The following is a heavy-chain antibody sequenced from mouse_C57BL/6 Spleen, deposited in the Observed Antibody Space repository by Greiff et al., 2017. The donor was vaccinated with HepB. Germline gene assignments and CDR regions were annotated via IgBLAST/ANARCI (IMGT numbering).Heavy chain of an antibody. V-gene: IGHV1-81*01. D-gene: IGHD2-4*01. CDR2: IYPRSGNT. CDR3: ARPYDYDGFDY. Sequence: QVHVKQSGAELARPGASVKLSCKASGYTFTSYGISWVKQRTGQGLEWIGEIYPRSGNTYYNAKFKGKATLTADKSSSTAYMELRSLTSEDSAVYFCARPYDYDGFDYWGQGTTLTVSS. CDR1: GYTFTSYG. J-gene: IGHJ2*01.